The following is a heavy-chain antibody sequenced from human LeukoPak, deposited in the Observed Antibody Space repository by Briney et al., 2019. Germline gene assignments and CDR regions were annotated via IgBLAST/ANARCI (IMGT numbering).Heavy chain of an antibody. CDR2: IWYDGSNK. CDR3: AKEQYSSGWYNFDY. V-gene: IGHV3-33*06. CDR1: GFTFSSYG. Sequence: GGSLRLSCAASGFTFSSYGMHWVRQAPGKGREWGAVIWYDGSNKYYAASVKGRFTISRDNSKNTLYLQMNSLRAEDTAVYYCAKEQYSSGWYNFDYWAREPWSPSPQ. D-gene: IGHD6-19*01. J-gene: IGHJ4*02.